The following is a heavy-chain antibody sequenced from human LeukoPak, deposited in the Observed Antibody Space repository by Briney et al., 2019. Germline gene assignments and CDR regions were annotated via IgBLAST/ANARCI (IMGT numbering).Heavy chain of an antibody. J-gene: IGHJ4*02. D-gene: IGHD6-13*01. CDR2: IYWNDDK. CDR3: AHSEGVAAAEAVLFFDY. Sequence: SGPTLVNPTRTLTLTCTFSGFSLSTSGMCVSWIRQPPGKALEWLALIYWNDDKRYSPSLKSRLTITKDTSKNQVVLTMTNMDPVDTATYYCAHSEGVAAAEAVLFFDYWGQGTLVTVSS. V-gene: IGHV2-5*08. CDR1: GFSLSTSGMC.